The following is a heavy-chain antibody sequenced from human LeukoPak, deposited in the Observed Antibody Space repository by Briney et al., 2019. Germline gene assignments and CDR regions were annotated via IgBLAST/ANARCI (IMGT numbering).Heavy chain of an antibody. Sequence: ASVKVSCKASGYTITSYYMHWVRQAPGQGLEWMGIINPSGGSTSYAQKFRGRVTMTRDTSTSTVYMELSSLRSEDTAVYYCARNPGWIQLWLLDFDYWGQGTLVTVSS. J-gene: IGHJ4*02. CDR3: ARNPGWIQLWLLDFDY. V-gene: IGHV1-46*01. D-gene: IGHD5-18*01. CDR1: GYTITSYY. CDR2: INPSGGST.